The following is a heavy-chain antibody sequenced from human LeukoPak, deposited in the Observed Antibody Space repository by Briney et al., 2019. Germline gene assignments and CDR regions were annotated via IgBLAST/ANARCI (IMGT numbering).Heavy chain of an antibody. D-gene: IGHD5-12*01. CDR3: ARDLYDYATPSDY. V-gene: IGHV3-33*01. CDR2: IWYDGSNK. CDR1: GFTFSSYG. J-gene: IGHJ4*02. Sequence: PGGSLRLSCAASGFTFSSYGMHWVRQAPGKGLEWVAVIWYDGSNKYYADSVKGRFTISRDNAKNSLYLQMNSLRAEDTAVYYCARDLYDYATPSDYWGQGTLVTVSS.